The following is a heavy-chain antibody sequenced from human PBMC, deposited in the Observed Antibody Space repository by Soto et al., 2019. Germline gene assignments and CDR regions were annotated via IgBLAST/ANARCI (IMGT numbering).Heavy chain of an antibody. V-gene: IGHV3-30*18. D-gene: IGHD1-26*01. J-gene: IGHJ4*02. CDR3: AKDLWELLTSDF. Sequence: RRLSCAASGFTFSSYGMHWVRQAPGKGLEWVAVISYDGSNKYYADSVKGRFTISRDNSKNTLYLQMNSLRAEDTAVYYCAKDLWELLTSDFWGQGTLVTVVS. CDR1: GFTFSSYG. CDR2: ISYDGSNK.